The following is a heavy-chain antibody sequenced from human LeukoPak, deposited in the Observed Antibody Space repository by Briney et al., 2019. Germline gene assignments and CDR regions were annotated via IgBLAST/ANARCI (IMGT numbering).Heavy chain of an antibody. CDR1: GFTFSSYS. J-gene: IGHJ4*02. CDR2: ISGSSRHK. V-gene: IGHV3-21*01. Sequence: GGSLRLSCAASGFTFSSYSMNWVRQAPGKGLEWVSSISGSSRHKYYADSVKGRFTISRDNAKNSLYLQMNSLRAEDTAVYYCARTANFAAGYYIDYWGQGTLVTVSS. CDR3: ARTANFAAGYYIDY. D-gene: IGHD6-13*01.